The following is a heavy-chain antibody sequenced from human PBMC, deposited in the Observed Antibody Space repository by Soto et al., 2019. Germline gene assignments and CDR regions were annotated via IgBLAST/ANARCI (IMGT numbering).Heavy chain of an antibody. J-gene: IGHJ4*02. CDR2: IIPFVNKT. CDR1: GGTFSNYA. V-gene: IGHV1-69*01. Sequence: QVQLVQSGAEVKKPWSSVKVSCKTSGGTFSNYAISWVRQAPGQGLEWMGGIIPFVNKTHYPQKFQGRVTITADESTSTAYMEGTSLISEDTAIYYCARHQWLRPSVIWGQGTLVTVSS. CDR3: ARHQWLRPSVI. D-gene: IGHD6-19*01.